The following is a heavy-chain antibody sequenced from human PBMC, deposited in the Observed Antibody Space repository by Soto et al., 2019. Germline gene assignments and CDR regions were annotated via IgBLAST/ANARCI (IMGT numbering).Heavy chain of an antibody. Sequence: QVQLVQSGAEVKKPGASVKVSCKASGYIFTSYGISWVRQAPGQGLEWMGWISAYNGNTNYAQKLQGRVTMTTDTSTSTAYMELRSLRSDDTAVYYSARVTVTTGPTYYYYYYMDVWGKGTTVTVSS. J-gene: IGHJ6*03. CDR3: ARVTVTTGPTYYYYYYMDV. CDR1: GYIFTSYG. V-gene: IGHV1-18*01. CDR2: ISAYNGNT. D-gene: IGHD4-4*01.